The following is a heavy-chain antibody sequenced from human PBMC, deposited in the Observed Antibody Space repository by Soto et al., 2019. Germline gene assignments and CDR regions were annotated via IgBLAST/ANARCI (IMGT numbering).Heavy chain of an antibody. D-gene: IGHD6-13*01. CDR2: IVGSGSTT. CDR3: ASRSAAGLLDC. Sequence: GGSLSLSCAASGFPFSSYSMTWVRQAPGKGLEWVSAIVGSGSTTYYADSVKGRFTISRDNSNNILYLQVNSLKAEDTAVYYCASRSAAGLLDCWGQGTLVTVSS. CDR1: GFPFSSYS. J-gene: IGHJ4*02. V-gene: IGHV3-23*01.